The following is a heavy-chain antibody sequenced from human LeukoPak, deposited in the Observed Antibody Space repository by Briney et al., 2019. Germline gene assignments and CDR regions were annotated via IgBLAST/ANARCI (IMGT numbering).Heavy chain of an antibody. D-gene: IGHD5-24*01. CDR3: ARASFQRWLQLGGD. V-gene: IGHV3-48*02. J-gene: IGHJ4*02. CDR1: GFTFSTYS. CDR2: ISGSSTI. Sequence: GGSLRLSCRASGFTFSTYSMNWVRQAPGKGLEWVSYISGSSTIYYADSVRGRFIISRDNAQNSLYLQMNSLRDEDTAVYYCARASFQRWLQLGGDWGQGVLVTVSS.